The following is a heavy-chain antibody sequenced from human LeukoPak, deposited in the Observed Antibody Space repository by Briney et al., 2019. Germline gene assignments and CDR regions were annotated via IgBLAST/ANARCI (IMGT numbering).Heavy chain of an antibody. V-gene: IGHV3-11*04. CDR2: ISSSGSTI. CDR3: ATANRDDFDY. Sequence: GGSLRLSCAASGSTFSDYYMRWIRQAPGKGLEWVSYISSSGSTIYYADSVKGRFTISRDNAKNSLYLQMNSLRAEDTAVYYCATANRDDFDYWGQGTLVTVSS. CDR1: GSTFSDYY. J-gene: IGHJ4*02. D-gene: IGHD5-24*01.